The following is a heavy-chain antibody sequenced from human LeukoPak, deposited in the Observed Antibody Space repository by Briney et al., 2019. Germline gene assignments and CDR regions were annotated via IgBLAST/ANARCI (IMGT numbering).Heavy chain of an antibody. V-gene: IGHV1-2*02. Sequence: ASVKVSCKASGYTFTGCYMHWVRQAPGQGLELMGWINPNSGGTTYAQKFQGRVTMTRDTSISTAYMELSRLRSDDTAVYYCARDLGSDDAFDIWGQGTMVTVSS. J-gene: IGHJ3*02. D-gene: IGHD3-10*01. CDR2: INPNSGGT. CDR3: ARDLGSDDAFDI. CDR1: GYTFTGCY.